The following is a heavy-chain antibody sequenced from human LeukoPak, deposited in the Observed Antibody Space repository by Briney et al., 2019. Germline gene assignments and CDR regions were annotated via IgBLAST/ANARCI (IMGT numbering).Heavy chain of an antibody. D-gene: IGHD1-26*01. J-gene: IGHJ4*02. Sequence: SETLSLTCTVSGGSISSYYWSWIRQPPGKGLEWIGYIYYSGTTDYNPSLKSRVTISVDTSNNQFSLKVSSVTAADTAVYYCARSSGASGSFDYWGRGTLVPVSS. CDR3: ARSSGASGSFDY. CDR1: GGSISSYY. V-gene: IGHV4-59*01. CDR2: IYYSGTT.